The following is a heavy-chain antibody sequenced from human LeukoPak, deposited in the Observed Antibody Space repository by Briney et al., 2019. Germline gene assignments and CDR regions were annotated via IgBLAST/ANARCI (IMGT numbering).Heavy chain of an antibody. J-gene: IGHJ6*02. CDR1: GFTFRSYR. CDR2: ISSSSSYI. Sequence: GALRLSRATSGFTFRSYRMNRVRQAPGKGVEGVSSISSSSSYIYYADSVKGRFTISRDNAKNSLYLQMNSLRAEDTAVYYCARDLAKVPSVWGQGTTVTVSS. V-gene: IGHV3-21*01. D-gene: IGHD3-16*01. CDR3: ARDLAKVPSV.